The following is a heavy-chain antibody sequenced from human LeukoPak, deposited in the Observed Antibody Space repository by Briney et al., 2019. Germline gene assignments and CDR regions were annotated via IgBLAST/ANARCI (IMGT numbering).Heavy chain of an antibody. V-gene: IGHV3-30*02. D-gene: IGHD3-9*01. CDR3: AKDMVLRYFDWLLSLDY. CDR2: IRYDGSNK. Sequence: GGSLRLSCAASGFTFSSYGMHWVRQAPGKGLEWVAFIRYDGSNKYYADSVKGRFTISRDNSKNTLYLQMNSLRAEDTAVYYCAKDMVLRYFDWLLSLDYWGQGTLVTVSS. J-gene: IGHJ4*02. CDR1: GFTFSSYG.